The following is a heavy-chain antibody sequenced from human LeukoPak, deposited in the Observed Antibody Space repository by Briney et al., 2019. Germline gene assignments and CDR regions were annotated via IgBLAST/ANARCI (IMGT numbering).Heavy chain of an antibody. CDR3: AHVGTYYFDSDRHYSPLVEYFQH. D-gene: IGHD3-22*01. V-gene: IGHV4-34*01. J-gene: IGHJ1*01. CDR2: INHSGRT. CDR1: GGSISSYY. Sequence: SETLSLTCTVSGGSISSYYWSWIRQPPGKGLEWIGEINHSGRTYYNPSLKSRVTISVDTSKKQFPLKLSSVTAADTAVYYCAHVGTYYFDSDRHYSPLVEYFQHWGQGTLVTVSS.